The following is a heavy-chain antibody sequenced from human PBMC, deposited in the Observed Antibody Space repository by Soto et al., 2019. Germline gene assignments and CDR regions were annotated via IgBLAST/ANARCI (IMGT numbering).Heavy chain of an antibody. J-gene: IGHJ1*01. Sequence: QVQLQESGPGLVKASQTLSLTCNVSGGSIRSGGYYWTWIRQHPGKGLEWIGNIHHSGSTFYNPSLKSRVSISVDTSKNQVSLKLSSVTAADTAVYFCVRGVLSWGQGTLVTVSS. V-gene: IGHV4-31*03. CDR3: VRGVLS. CDR2: IHHSGST. D-gene: IGHD3-10*01. CDR1: GGSIRSGGYY.